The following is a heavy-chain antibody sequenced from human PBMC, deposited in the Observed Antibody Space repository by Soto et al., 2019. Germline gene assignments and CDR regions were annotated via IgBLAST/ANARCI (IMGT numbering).Heavy chain of an antibody. CDR2: INHSGST. J-gene: IGHJ4*02. CDR3: GRPSSLHYLDCLLPAPRQGNDY. V-gene: IGHV4-34*01. Sequence: SETLSLTCAVYGGSFSGYYWSWIRQPPGKGLEWIGEINHSGSTNYNPSLKSRVTISVDTSKNQFSLKLSSVTAADTAVYYCGRPSSLHYLDCLLPAPRQGNDYGGQGTWVTVSS. D-gene: IGHD3-9*01. CDR1: GGSFSGYY.